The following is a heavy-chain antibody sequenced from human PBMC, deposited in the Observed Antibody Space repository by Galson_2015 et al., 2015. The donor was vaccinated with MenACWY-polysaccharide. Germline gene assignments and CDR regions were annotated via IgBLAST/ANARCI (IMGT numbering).Heavy chain of an antibody. V-gene: IGHV6-1*01. Sequence: CAISGDSVSSYSAVWNWIRQSPSRGLEWLGRTYCRSKCYNDYAVSVKSRITIKPDTSKNQFSLQLNSVTPEDTAVYYCTRNLDTLLTTRGGFDYWGQGTPVTVSS. CDR2: TYCRSKCYN. CDR3: TRNLDTLLTTRGGFDY. J-gene: IGHJ4*02. CDR1: GDSVSSYSAV. D-gene: IGHD4-11*01.